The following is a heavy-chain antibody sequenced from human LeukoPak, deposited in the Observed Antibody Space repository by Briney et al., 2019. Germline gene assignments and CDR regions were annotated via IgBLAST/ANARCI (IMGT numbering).Heavy chain of an antibody. Sequence: PGGSLRLSCAASGFTFSNYAMSWVRQAPGKGLEWVSGISGSGGDTYYADSVKGRFTVSRDNAKNSLYLQMNSLRAEDTAVYYCARDRRAVTTTFDSWGQGTLLTVSS. CDR1: GFTFSNYA. CDR3: ARDRRAVTTTFDS. D-gene: IGHD4-17*01. J-gene: IGHJ4*02. V-gene: IGHV3-23*01. CDR2: ISGSGGDT.